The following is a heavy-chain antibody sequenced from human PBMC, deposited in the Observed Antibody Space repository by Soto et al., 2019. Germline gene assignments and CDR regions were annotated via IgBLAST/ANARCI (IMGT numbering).Heavy chain of an antibody. CDR2: ISYDGSNK. Sequence: GGSLRLSCAASGFTFSSYGMHWVRQAPGKGLEWVAVISYDGSNKYYADSVKGRFTISRDNSKNTLYLQMNSLRAEDTAVYYCAKDPTITMIVVVTESYFDYWGQGTLVTVSS. CDR1: GFTFSSYG. CDR3: AKDPTITMIVVVTESYFDY. D-gene: IGHD3-22*01. V-gene: IGHV3-30*18. J-gene: IGHJ4*02.